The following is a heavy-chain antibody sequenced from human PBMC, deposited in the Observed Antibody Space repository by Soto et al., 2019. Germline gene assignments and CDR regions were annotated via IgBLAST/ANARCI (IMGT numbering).Heavy chain of an antibody. CDR2: FYSSGSI. J-gene: IGHJ5*02. CDR3: ARMYSSGSGWFHP. V-gene: IGHV4-4*08. CDR1: GFTFSNYY. Sequence: PGGSLRLSCGASGFTFSNYYMSWIRQAPGKGLEWIGSFYSSGSIIYNPSLRSRVSISGDTSSNQFSMSLTSVTAADTARYYCARMYSSGSGWFHPWGQGTLVTVSS. D-gene: IGHD6-19*01.